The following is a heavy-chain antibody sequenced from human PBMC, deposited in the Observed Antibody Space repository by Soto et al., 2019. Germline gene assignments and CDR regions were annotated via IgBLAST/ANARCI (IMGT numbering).Heavy chain of an antibody. D-gene: IGHD3-22*01. CDR3: ARTYYYDSSGYPGY. V-gene: IGHV3-74*01. J-gene: IGHJ4*02. Sequence: VRQAPGKGLVWVSRINSDGSSTSYADSVKGRFTISRDNAKNTLYLQMNSLRSEDTAVYYCARTYYYDSSGYPGYWGQGTLVTVSS. CDR2: INSDGSST.